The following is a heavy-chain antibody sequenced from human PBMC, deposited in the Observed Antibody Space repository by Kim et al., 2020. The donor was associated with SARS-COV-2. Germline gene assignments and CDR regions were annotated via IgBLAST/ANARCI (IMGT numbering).Heavy chain of an antibody. J-gene: IGHJ6*02. CDR2: INPSGGST. V-gene: IGHV1-46*01. CDR1: GYTFTSYY. Sequence: ASVKVSCKASGYTFTSYYMHWVRQAPGQGLEWMGIINPSGGSTSYAQKFQGRVTMTRDTSTSTVYMELSSLRSEDTAVYYCARRYCSGGSCFHGMDVWGQGTTVTVSS. D-gene: IGHD2-15*01. CDR3: ARRYCSGGSCFHGMDV.